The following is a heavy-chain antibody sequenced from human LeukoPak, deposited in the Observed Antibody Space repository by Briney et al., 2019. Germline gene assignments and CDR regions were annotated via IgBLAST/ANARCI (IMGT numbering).Heavy chain of an antibody. CDR3: AKGRTGSLTLFDY. CDR2: MNPNSGNT. J-gene: IGHJ4*02. V-gene: IGHV1-8*01. CDR1: GYTFTSYD. D-gene: IGHD1-1*01. Sequence: ASVKVSCKASGYTFTSYDINWVRQATGQGLEWMGWMNPNSGNTGYAQKFQGRVTMTRNTSISTAYMELSSLRAEDTAVYYCAKGRTGSLTLFDYWGQGTLVTVSS.